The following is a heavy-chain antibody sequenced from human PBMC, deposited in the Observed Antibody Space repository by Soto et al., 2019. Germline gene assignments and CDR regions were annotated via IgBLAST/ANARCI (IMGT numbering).Heavy chain of an antibody. D-gene: IGHD3-22*01. CDR2: IYYSGT. J-gene: IGHJ3*02. CDR3: ARTYDGSGPNSGGYAFDI. Sequence: SETLSRTCSVSGGSISSYHWSWLRQPPGKGLEWIAYIYYSGTSYNPSLKSRVSISLDTSKNQFSLKLSSVTAADTAVYYCARTYDGSGPNSGGYAFDIWGQGTMVT. V-gene: IGHV4-59*01. CDR1: GGSISSYH.